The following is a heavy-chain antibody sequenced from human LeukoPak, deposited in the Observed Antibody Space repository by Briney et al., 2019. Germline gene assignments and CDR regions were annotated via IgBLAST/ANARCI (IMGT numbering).Heavy chain of an antibody. CDR3: ARDGGATMVRGVATYDS. D-gene: IGHD3-10*01. Sequence: GGSLRLSCAASGFTFTTYWMSWVRQAPGKGLEWVANIKQDGSDKYYVDSVKGRFTISRDNAKNSLYLQMNSLRVEDTAVYYCARDGGATMVRGVATYDSWGQGTLVTVSS. CDR2: IKQDGSDK. CDR1: GFTFTTYW. V-gene: IGHV3-7*01. J-gene: IGHJ4*02.